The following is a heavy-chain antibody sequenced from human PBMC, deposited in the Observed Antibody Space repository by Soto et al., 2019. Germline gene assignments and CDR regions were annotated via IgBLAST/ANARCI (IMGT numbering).Heavy chain of an antibody. CDR3: ARVGVAHYDFWSGPDYYYGMDV. Sequence: SVKVSCKASGGTFSSYAISWVRQAPGQGLERMGGIIPIFGTANYAQKFQGRVTITADESTSTAYMELSSLRSEDTAVYYCARVGVAHYDFWSGPDYYYGMDVWGQGTTVTVSS. J-gene: IGHJ6*02. CDR1: GGTFSSYA. V-gene: IGHV1-69*13. D-gene: IGHD3-3*01. CDR2: IIPIFGTA.